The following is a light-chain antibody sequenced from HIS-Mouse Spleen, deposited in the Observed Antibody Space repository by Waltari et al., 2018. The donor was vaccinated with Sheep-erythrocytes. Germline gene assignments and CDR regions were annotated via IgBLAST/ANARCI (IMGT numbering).Light chain of an antibody. CDR3: CSYAGSYNHV. V-gene: IGLV2-11*01. CDR2: DVS. Sequence: QPRSVSGSPGQSVTISCTGTSSDVGGYNYVSWYQQHPGKAPKLMIYDVSKRPSGVPDRFSGSKSGNTASLTISGLQADDEADYYCCSYAGSYNHVFGTGTKVTVL. J-gene: IGLJ1*01. CDR1: SSDVGGYNY.